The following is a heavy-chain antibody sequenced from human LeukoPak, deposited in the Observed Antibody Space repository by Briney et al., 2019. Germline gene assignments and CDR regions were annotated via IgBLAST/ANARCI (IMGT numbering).Heavy chain of an antibody. Sequence: GGSRRLSCAGSGFTFSRHWMHWVRQDQGKGLVWVSGIQADGSGTDYADFVKGRFTISKDNAKTRLYLDMNSLRADDTAVYYCARDRPNNWFDPWGQGTLVTVSS. CDR1: GFTFSRHW. J-gene: IGHJ5*02. CDR2: IQADGSGT. CDR3: ARDRPNNWFDP. V-gene: IGHV3-74*01.